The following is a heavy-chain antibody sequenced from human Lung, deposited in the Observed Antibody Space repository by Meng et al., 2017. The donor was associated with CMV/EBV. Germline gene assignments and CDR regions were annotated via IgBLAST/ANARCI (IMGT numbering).Heavy chain of an antibody. Sequence: PXTLSLXCAVYGGSFSGYYWSWIRQPPGKGLEWIGEINHSGSTNYNPSLKSRVTISVDTSKNQFALKLSSVTAADTAVYYCARGRRGGFLEWLLSGNWFDPXGQGXLVTVSS. CDR3: ARGRRGGFLEWLLSGNWFDP. V-gene: IGHV4-34*01. CDR2: INHSGST. CDR1: GGSFSGYY. D-gene: IGHD3-3*01. J-gene: IGHJ5*02.